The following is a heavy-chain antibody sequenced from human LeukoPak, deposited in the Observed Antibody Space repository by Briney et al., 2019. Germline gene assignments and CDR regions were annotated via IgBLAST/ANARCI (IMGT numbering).Heavy chain of an antibody. V-gene: IGHV1-46*01. CDR3: ARDGGVVVVPGAFDY. CDR2: INPSGGST. CDR1: GYTFTSYY. J-gene: IGHJ4*02. D-gene: IGHD2-2*01. Sequence: ASVKGSCKASGYTFTSYYMHWVRQAPGQGLEWMGIINPSGGSTSYAQKFQGRVTMTRDTSTSTVYMELSSLRSEDTAVYYCARDGGVVVVPGAFDYWGQGTLVTVSS.